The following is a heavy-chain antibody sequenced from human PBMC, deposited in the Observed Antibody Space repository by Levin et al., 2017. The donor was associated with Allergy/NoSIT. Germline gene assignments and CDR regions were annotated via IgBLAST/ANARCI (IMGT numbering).Heavy chain of an antibody. CDR2: INSDGSST. CDR1: GFTFSNYW. J-gene: IGHJ4*02. V-gene: IGHV3-74*01. CDR3: ARGLFETSTDTFSNY. D-gene: IGHD2/OR15-2a*01. Sequence: PGGSLRLSCVASGFTFSNYWIHWVRQVPGKGLVWVSRINSDGSSTNYADSVKGRFTISRDNAKNTVYLQMNSLRAEDTAVYYCARGLFETSTDTFSNYWGQGTLVTVSS.